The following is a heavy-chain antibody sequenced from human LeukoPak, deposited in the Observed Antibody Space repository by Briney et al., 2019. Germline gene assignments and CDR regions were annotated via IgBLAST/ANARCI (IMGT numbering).Heavy chain of an antibody. CDR1: GFTFSSYW. V-gene: IGHV3-7*01. J-gene: IGHJ6*03. D-gene: IGHD4-17*01. Sequence: GGSLRLSCAASGFTFSSYWMSWVRQAPGKGLEWVANIKQDGSEKYYVDSLKVRFTISRDNAKNSLYLQMNSLRAEDTAVYYCARELIMTTVTINYYYYMDVWGKGTTVTVSS. CDR3: ARELIMTTVTINYYYYMDV. CDR2: IKQDGSEK.